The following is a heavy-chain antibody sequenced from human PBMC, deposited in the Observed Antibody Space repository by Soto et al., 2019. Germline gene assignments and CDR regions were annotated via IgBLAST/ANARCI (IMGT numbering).Heavy chain of an antibody. Sequence: QVQLVESGGGVVQPGRSLRLACAASGFIFNPYAMHWVRQAPGKGLEWVAVISSDGSERHYADSVTGRFIISRDNSKNTLYLQMNSLREEDTAVYFCAKDGRLVEAVYYCYGRDIWGHGTAVTVSS. D-gene: IGHD6-19*01. CDR1: GFIFNPYA. CDR3: AKDGRLVEAVYYCYGRDI. J-gene: IGHJ6*02. CDR2: ISSDGSER. V-gene: IGHV3-30*18.